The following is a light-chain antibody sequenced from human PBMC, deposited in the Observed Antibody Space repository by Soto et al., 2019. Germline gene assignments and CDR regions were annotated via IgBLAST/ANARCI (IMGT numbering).Light chain of an antibody. CDR2: EVS. CDR3: NAQADNGKHV. V-gene: IGLV2-8*01. Sequence: QCALTQAPSGSGSPGQSVTISCTGNSNDVGHSSFISWYQQHPGKGPKLIIYEVSKRPSGVPDRFSGSKSGNTASLSVSGLQDEDEADYFCNAQADNGKHVFGTGTKVTVL. J-gene: IGLJ1*01. CDR1: SNDVGHSSF.